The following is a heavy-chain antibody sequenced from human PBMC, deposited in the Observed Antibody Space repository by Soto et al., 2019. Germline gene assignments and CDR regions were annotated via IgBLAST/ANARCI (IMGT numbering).Heavy chain of an antibody. J-gene: IGHJ6*02. D-gene: IGHD2-15*01. CDR2: ISAYNGNT. V-gene: IGHV1-18*01. CDR3: AREMVDCSGGSCYFPLWYYYGMDV. Sequence: ASVKVSCKASGYTFTSYGISWVRQAPGQGLEWMGWISAYNGNTNYAQKLQGRVTMTTDTSTSTAYMELRSLRSDDTAVYYCAREMVDCSGGSCYFPLWYYYGMDVWGQGTTVTVSS. CDR1: GYTFTSYG.